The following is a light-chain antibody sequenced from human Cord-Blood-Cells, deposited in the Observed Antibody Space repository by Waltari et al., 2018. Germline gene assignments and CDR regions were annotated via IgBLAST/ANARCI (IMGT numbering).Light chain of an antibody. CDR3: QQSYSTPPYT. V-gene: IGKV1-39*01. CDR2: AAS. J-gene: IGKJ2*01. Sequence: LSASVGDRVTITCRASQSISSYLNWYQQKPGKAPKLLIYAASSLQSGVPSRFSGSGSGPDFTLTISSLQPEDFATYYCQQSYSTPPYTFGQGTKLEIK. CDR1: QSISSY.